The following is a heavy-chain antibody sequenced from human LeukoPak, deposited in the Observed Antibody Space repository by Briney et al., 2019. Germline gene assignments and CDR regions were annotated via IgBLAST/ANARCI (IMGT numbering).Heavy chain of an antibody. V-gene: IGHV3-23*01. J-gene: IGHJ4*02. D-gene: IGHD4-17*01. Sequence: GGSLRLSCAASGFIFDSYAMIWLRQAPGQGLQWVLSISGGFVTDYADSVKGRFTISRDNSKNTLYLQMDSLRAEDTALYYCSTRDYDVVRGAHWGQGTLVTVSS. CDR1: GFIFDSYA. CDR2: ISGGFVT. CDR3: STRDYDVVRGAH.